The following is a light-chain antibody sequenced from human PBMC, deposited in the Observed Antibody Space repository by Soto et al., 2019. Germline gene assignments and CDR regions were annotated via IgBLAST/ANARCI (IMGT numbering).Light chain of an antibody. V-gene: IGKV1-6*02. CDR2: GAY. CDR3: LQDYSNPLT. Sequence: AIQMTQSPSFLSASVGDRVTITCRSSHDIRDDVGWYQQKPGKAPRLLIFGAYKLQSGVPSRFSGSGSATEFTLTISSLQPEDFATYYCLQDYSNPLTFGGGTKVEI. J-gene: IGKJ4*01. CDR1: HDIRDD.